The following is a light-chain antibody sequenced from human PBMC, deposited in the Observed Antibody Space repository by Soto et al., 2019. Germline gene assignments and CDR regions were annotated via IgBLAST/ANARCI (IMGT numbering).Light chain of an antibody. CDR2: DTS. Sequence: EIVLTQSPATLSLSPGERATLSCSASQSVRTYLAWYQQKPGQAPRLLIYDTSTRATGVPARFSGSRSGPEFTLTINSLQSEDFAIYYCRHYNNWPPETFGQGTKVDIK. CDR3: RHYNNWPPET. J-gene: IGKJ1*01. CDR1: QSVRTY. V-gene: IGKV3-15*01.